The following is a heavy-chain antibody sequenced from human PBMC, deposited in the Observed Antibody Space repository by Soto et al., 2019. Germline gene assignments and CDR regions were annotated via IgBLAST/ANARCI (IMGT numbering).Heavy chain of an antibody. D-gene: IGHD1-20*01. CDR3: AKDAVPYNGKWDWFDS. J-gene: IGHJ5*01. V-gene: IGHV3-23*01. CDR2: IGGLCSDT. CDR1: RFRFSDFA. Sequence: DVQLLESGGGLVQPGGSLTLSCAASRFRFSDFAMSWVRQAPGKGLEWVSSIGGLCSDTYYADPVKGRFTISRDNSKSTLYLQMDGLRDEDTAVYYCAKDAVPYNGKWDWFDSWGQGTLVIVS.